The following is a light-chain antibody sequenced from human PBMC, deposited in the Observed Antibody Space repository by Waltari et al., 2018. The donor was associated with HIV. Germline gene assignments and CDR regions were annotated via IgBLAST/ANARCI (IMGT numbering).Light chain of an antibody. V-gene: IGKV3-15*01. CDR1: QTIASN. CDR2: GAS. CDR3: QHYKNWPRYT. Sequence: EIVMTQSPATLSVSPGDRVTLSCRASQTIASNLAWYQHKPGQAPRLLIYGASTRATGIPARFSGSRSGTEFTLTISSLQSEDCAIYYCQHYKNWPRYTFGQGTKLEVK. J-gene: IGKJ2*01.